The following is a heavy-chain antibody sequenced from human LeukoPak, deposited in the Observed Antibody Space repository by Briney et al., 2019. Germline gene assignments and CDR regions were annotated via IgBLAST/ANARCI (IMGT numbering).Heavy chain of an antibody. CDR3: ASEKNYGDKYFDS. J-gene: IGHJ4*02. CDR2: INRGDGIK. D-gene: IGHD4-17*01. CDR1: GNTFNIHY. V-gene: IGHV1-46*02. Sequence: ASVTVSCKASGNTFNIHYFHWVRQAPGQGLEWMGIINRGDGIKEYAQRFQGRVKFTRDTSTSTAYMELSTLRSEDTAIYYCASEKNYGDKYFDSWGQRTVVTVSS.